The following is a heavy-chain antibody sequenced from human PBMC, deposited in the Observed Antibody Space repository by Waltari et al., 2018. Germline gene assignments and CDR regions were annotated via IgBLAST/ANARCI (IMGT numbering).Heavy chain of an antibody. CDR1: GFTLRNYG. D-gene: IGHD2-21*02. J-gene: IGHJ4*02. CDR2: LHYEGFDT. V-gene: IGHV3-30*02. CDR3: ANNPYCFNGHCLREFDY. Sequence: QVQLVESGGRVVQPGGSPRLSCTAAGFTLRNYGRHWVRQAPGKVLESVAFLHYEGFDTVYAGSVKGRFTISRNTSTNTLFLLLNSLRPEDTAVYYCANNPYCFNGHCLREFDYWGQGTLVTVSS.